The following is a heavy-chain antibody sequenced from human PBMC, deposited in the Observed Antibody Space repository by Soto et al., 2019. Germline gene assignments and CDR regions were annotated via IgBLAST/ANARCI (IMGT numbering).Heavy chain of an antibody. Sequence: GGSLRLSCAASGFTFSSYAMSWVRQAPGKGLEWVSAISGSGGSTYYADSVKGRFTISRDNSKNTLYLQMNSLRAEDTAVYYCAKEPEYSSSSGYEDWFDPWGQGTLVTVSS. CDR1: GFTFSSYA. J-gene: IGHJ5*02. V-gene: IGHV3-23*01. CDR2: ISGSGGST. D-gene: IGHD6-6*01. CDR3: AKEPEYSSSSGYEDWFDP.